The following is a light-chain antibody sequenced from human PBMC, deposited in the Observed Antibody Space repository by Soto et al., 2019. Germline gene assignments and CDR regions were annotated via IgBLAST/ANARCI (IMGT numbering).Light chain of an antibody. CDR1: SSNVGSNV. V-gene: IGLV1-44*01. Sequence: QSVLTQPTSVSGTPGQMVTISCAGGSSNVGSNVVNWYQHLPGRAPKLLIYGHNQRPSGVPDRFSGSKSGTSASLAISGLQSEDEAEYYCAAWDDNLSGFYVFGTGTKVTVL. J-gene: IGLJ1*01. CDR3: AAWDDNLSGFYV. CDR2: GHN.